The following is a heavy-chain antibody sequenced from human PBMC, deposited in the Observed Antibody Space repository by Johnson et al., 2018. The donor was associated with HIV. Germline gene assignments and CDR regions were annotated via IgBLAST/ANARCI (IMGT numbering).Heavy chain of an antibody. CDR1: GFNFRTNG. Sequence: VQLVESGGGVVQPGGPLRLSCAASGFNFRTNGMHWVRQAPGKGLEWVSFIQYDGSDKSYADSVEGRFTISRDNSKNTLYLQMNSLKTEDTAVYYCTTDRWGYDAFDIWGQGTMVTVSS. J-gene: IGHJ3*02. CDR3: TTDRWGYDAFDI. V-gene: IGHV3-30*02. CDR2: IQYDGSDK. D-gene: IGHD3-16*01.